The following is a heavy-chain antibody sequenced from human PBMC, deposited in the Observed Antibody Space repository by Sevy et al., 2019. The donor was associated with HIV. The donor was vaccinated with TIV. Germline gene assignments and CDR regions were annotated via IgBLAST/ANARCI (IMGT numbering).Heavy chain of an antibody. CDR1: GFTFSSYA. D-gene: IGHD3-22*01. CDR2: ISGSGGST. CDR3: AKVVKRGYYYDSSGYYDY. Sequence: GGSLRLSCAASGFTFSSYAMSWVCQAPGKGLEWVSAISGSGGSTYYADSVKGRFTISRDNSKNTLYLQMNSLRAEDTAVYYCAKVVKRGYYYDSSGYYDYWGQGTLVTVSS. J-gene: IGHJ4*02. V-gene: IGHV3-23*01.